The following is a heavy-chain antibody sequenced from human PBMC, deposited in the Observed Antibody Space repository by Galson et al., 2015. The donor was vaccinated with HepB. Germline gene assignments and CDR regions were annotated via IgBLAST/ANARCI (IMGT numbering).Heavy chain of an antibody. CDR3: ARDAVFRSVYSGDYMDV. D-gene: IGHD3-3*01. V-gene: IGHV3-74*01. CDR2: INSDGSLT. CDR1: GFIFRSYW. J-gene: IGHJ6*03. Sequence: SLRLSCAASGFIFRSYWMHWVRQAPGKGLVWVSRINSDGSLTTYADSVKGRFTISRDNAKNTLYLQMNSLRAEDTAVYHCARDAVFRSVYSGDYMDVWGKGTTVTVSS.